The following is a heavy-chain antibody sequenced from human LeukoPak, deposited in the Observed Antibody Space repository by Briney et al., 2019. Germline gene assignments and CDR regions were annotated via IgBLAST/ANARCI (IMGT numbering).Heavy chain of an antibody. CDR2: INHSGST. CDR1: GDSISSSY. V-gene: IGHV4-34*01. D-gene: IGHD6-13*01. CDR3: ARPAGYSSSWFYYYYYMDV. J-gene: IGHJ6*03. Sequence: PSETLSLTCTVSGDSISSSYSSWIRQPPGKGLEWIGEINHSGSTNYNPSLKSRVTISVDTSKNQFSLKLSSVTAADTAVYYCARPAGYSSSWFYYYYYMDVWGKGTTVTVSS.